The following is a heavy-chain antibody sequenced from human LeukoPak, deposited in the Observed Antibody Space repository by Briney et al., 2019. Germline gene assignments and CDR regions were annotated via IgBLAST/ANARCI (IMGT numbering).Heavy chain of an antibody. Sequence: GGSLRLSCAASGFTFSTYWVTWVRQAPGKGLEWVANINQDGTEKNYVDSVKGRFTISRDNAKNSLYLQMNSLRAEDTAVYYCARNMGDYWGQGTLVTVSS. J-gene: IGHJ4*02. CDR1: GFTFSTYW. CDR3: ARNMGDY. V-gene: IGHV3-7*04. D-gene: IGHD2/OR15-2a*01. CDR2: INQDGTEK.